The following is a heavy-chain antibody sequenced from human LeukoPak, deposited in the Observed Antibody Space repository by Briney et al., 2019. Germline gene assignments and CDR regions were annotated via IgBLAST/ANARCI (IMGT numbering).Heavy chain of an antibody. Sequence: GGSLRLSCAASGFTFSSYAMSWVRQPPGKGLEWVSAISCSGGSTYYADSVKGRFTISRDNSKNTLYLQMNSLRAEATAVYYCRKRGYYYDSSGYYYWFDPWXQGXLVTXSS. CDR2: ISCSGGST. V-gene: IGHV3-23*01. D-gene: IGHD3-22*01. J-gene: IGHJ5*02. CDR1: GFTFSSYA. CDR3: RKRGYYYDSSGYYYWFDP.